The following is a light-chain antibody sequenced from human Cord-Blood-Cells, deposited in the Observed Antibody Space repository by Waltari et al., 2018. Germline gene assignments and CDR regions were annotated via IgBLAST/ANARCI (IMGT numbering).Light chain of an antibody. V-gene: IGKV3-15*01. Sequence: EIVMTQSPATLSVSPGERATLSCRASQSVSSNLAWYQQKPGQAPRLLIYGASTRATGSPARFSGSGSGPEFTLTISSRQSEDFAGYYCQQYNNWPYTFGQGTKLEIK. CDR3: QQYNNWPYT. J-gene: IGKJ2*01. CDR2: GAS. CDR1: QSVSSN.